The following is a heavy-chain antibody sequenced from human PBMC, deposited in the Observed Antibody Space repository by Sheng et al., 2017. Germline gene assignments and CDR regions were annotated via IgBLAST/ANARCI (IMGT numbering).Heavy chain of an antibody. CDR3: ARALTIFGXVTDGYFDY. Sequence: QVQLQESGPGLVKPSETLSLTCAVSGYSISSGYYWGWIRQPPGKGLEWIGSIYHSGSTYYNPSLKSRVTISVDTSKNQFSLKLSSVTAADTAVYYCARALTIFGXVTDGYFDYWGQEPWSP. D-gene: IGHD3-3*01. CDR2: IYHSGST. V-gene: IGHV4-38-2*01. J-gene: IGHJ4*01. CDR1: GYSISSGYY.